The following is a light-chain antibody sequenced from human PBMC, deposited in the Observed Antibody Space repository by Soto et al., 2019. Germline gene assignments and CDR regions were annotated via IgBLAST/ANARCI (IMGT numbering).Light chain of an antibody. CDR2: GAS. CDR1: QSVSSN. Sequence: VMTQSPAILSASPGERATLSCRASQSVSSNLAWYQQKPGQAPMLLIYGASIRATGLPARFSGSGSGTESPLTSSSLQSDDVAVYYCQQYGYWPTFGQGTKLEIK. CDR3: QQYGYWPT. J-gene: IGKJ2*01. V-gene: IGKV3-15*01.